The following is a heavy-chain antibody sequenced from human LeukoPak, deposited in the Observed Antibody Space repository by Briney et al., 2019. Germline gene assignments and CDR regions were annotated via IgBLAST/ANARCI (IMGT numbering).Heavy chain of an antibody. D-gene: IGHD3-22*01. CDR2: INPNSGGT. V-gene: IGHV1-2*02. J-gene: IGHJ5*02. CDR3: ARVAGSSGYYRFDP. Sequence: ASVKVSCKASGYTFTNYYIHWVRQAPGQGLEWMGWINPNSGGTNYAQKFQGRVTMTRDTSISTAYMELSRLRSDDTAVYYCARVAGSSGYYRFDPWGQGTLVTVSS. CDR1: GYTFTNYY.